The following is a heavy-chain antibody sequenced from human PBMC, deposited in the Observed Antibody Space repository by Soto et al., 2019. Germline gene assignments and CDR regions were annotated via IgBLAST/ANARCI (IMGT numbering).Heavy chain of an antibody. CDR1: GGTFSSYA. Sequence: QVQLVQSGAEVKKPGSSVKVSCKASGGTFSSYAISWVRQAPGQGLEWMGGIIPIFGTANYAQKFQGSVTLTADESTSTAYMGLRSLRSEGTAVYCCARVRGVSDFDDWGQGTLVTGSS. J-gene: IGHJ4*02. CDR3: ARVRGVSDFDD. D-gene: IGHD2-21*01. V-gene: IGHV1-69*12. CDR2: IIPIFGTA.